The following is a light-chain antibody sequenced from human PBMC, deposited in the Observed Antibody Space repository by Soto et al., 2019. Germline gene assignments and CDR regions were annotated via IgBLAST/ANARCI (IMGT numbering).Light chain of an antibody. V-gene: IGKV1-5*03. J-gene: IGKJ2*01. CDR1: QSISDY. Sequence: DIQMTQSPSTLSASVGDRVTITCRASQSISDYLAWYQQKPGKAPRLLIYRASTLQGGVPSRFSGSGSGTEFTLTISSLQPDDCATYYCQQYDSYPMYTFGQGTKVDI. CDR2: RAS. CDR3: QQYDSYPMYT.